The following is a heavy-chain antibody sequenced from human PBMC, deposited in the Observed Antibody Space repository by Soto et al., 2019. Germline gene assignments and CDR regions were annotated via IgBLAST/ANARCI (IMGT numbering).Heavy chain of an antibody. CDR3: ARDPTASYGDSLLFDY. J-gene: IGHJ4*02. Sequence: EVQLVESGGGLVQPGGSLRLSCAAPGFNFRRYGMSWVRQAPGKGLEWVANIKEDVREKYYVDPVKGRFTIFRDNAKNSLSLQMNSLRAEDTAIYYCARDPTASYGDSLLFDYWGQGTLVIVSS. CDR1: GFNFRRYG. V-gene: IGHV3-7*01. D-gene: IGHD4-17*01. CDR2: IKEDVREK.